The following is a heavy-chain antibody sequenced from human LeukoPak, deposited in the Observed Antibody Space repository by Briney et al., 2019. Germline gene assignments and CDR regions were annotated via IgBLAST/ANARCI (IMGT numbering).Heavy chain of an antibody. CDR1: GFTFRTYE. Sequence: PGVSLRFSCAASGFTFRTYEMNWVRQAPGKGLEWVSYTSGSGSTRYYADSVKGRFTISRDNAKSALYLQMNSLRAEDTALYYCARDWDSGHDTYYFDYWGQGALVTVSS. D-gene: IGHD5-12*01. CDR3: ARDWDSGHDTYYFDY. CDR2: TSGSGSTR. V-gene: IGHV3-48*03. J-gene: IGHJ4*02.